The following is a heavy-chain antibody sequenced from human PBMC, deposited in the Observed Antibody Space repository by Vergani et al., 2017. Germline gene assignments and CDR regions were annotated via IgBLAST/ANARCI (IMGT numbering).Heavy chain of an antibody. Sequence: QVQLVQSGAEVKKPGASVKVSCKASGYTFTSYYMHWVRQAPGQGLEWMGIINTSGGRTSYAQKFQGRVTMTRDTSTSAVYMVLSSLISEDTAVYYCARDDYGDFRYFDYWGQGTLVTVSS. CDR1: GYTFTSYY. V-gene: IGHV1-46*01. D-gene: IGHD4-17*01. CDR2: INTSGGRT. J-gene: IGHJ4*02. CDR3: ARDDYGDFRYFDY.